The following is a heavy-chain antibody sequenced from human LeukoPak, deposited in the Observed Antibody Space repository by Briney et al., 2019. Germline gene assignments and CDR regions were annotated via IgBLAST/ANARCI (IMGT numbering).Heavy chain of an antibody. D-gene: IGHD6-13*01. CDR1: GGSISSSSYY. Sequence: SETLSLTCTVSGGSISSSSYYWGWIRQPPGKGLEWIGSIYYSGSTYYNPSLKSRVTISVDTSKNQFSLKLRSVTAADTAVYYCARVTGYRTEDYFDYWGQGTLVTVSS. J-gene: IGHJ4*02. CDR2: IYYSGST. CDR3: ARVTGYRTEDYFDY. V-gene: IGHV4-39*07.